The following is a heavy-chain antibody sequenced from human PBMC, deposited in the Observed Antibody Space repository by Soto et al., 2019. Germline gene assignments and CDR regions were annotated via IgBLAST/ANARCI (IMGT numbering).Heavy chain of an antibody. CDR3: ARFPFDSNDWTNPRYFDI. D-gene: IGHD3-22*01. CDR2: VNHRGST. J-gene: IGHJ4*02. Sequence: SETLSLTCAVYGGSFSGHYWSWIRQPPGKGLEWIGEVNHRGSTNYNPSLKSRVTISVDSSKNQFSLKLTSVTAADTALYYCARFPFDSNDWTNPRYFDIWGQGTLVTVSS. CDR1: GGSFSGHY. V-gene: IGHV4-34*01.